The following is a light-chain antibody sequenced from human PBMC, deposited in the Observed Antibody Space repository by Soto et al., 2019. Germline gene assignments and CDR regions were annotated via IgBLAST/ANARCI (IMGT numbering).Light chain of an antibody. V-gene: IGLV2-14*01. CDR3: SSYTSSSTSPYV. J-gene: IGLJ1*01. CDR2: EVS. CDR1: SSDVGGYNY. Sequence: QSALTQPASVSGSPGQSITISCTGTSSDVGGYNYVSWYQQHPGKAPKLMIYEVSNRPSGVSNRFFGSKSGNTASLTISGLQAEDGADYYCSSYTSSSTSPYVFGTGTKVTVL.